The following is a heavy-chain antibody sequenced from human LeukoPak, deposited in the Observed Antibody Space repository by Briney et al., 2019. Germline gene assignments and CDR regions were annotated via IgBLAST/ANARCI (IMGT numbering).Heavy chain of an antibody. CDR3: ARGPLRGVMSDAFDI. Sequence: SETLSLTCTVSGGSVSSGGHYWNWIRQHPEKGLEWIGYIHYTGPTQYNPSLKSRVTISVDTSNNEISLNMRSVTAADTAIYYCARGPLRGVMSDAFDIWGQGTKVTVSS. V-gene: IGHV4-31*03. D-gene: IGHD3-10*01. CDR1: GGSVSSGGHY. J-gene: IGHJ3*02. CDR2: IHYTGPT.